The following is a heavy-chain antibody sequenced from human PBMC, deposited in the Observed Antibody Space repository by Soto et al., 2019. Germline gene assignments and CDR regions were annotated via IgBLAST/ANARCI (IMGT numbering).Heavy chain of an antibody. CDR3: AKGGRQWLVTSDFNY. V-gene: IGHV3-30*18. CDR1: GFTFGDYA. Sequence: VQLVESGGGVVQPGRTLRLSCAASGFTFGDYAMHWVRQAPGKGLEWVAVVSHDGRNTHYADSVKGRFTISRDSSMNTVSLEMTSLRAEDTAVYYCAKGGRQWLVTSDFNYWGQGALVTVSS. CDR2: VSHDGRNT. D-gene: IGHD6-19*01. J-gene: IGHJ4*02.